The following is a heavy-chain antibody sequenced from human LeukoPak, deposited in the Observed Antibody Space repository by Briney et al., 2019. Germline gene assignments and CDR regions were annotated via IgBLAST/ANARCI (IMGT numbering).Heavy chain of an antibody. V-gene: IGHV3-15*01. CDR2: IKSKTDGGTT. D-gene: IGHD2-8*01. Sequence: GGSLRLSCAASGFTFSNAWMSWVRQAPGKGLEWVGRIKSKTDGGTTDYAAPVKGRFTISRDDSKNTLYLQMNSLRAEDTAVYYCARDRRSILYPPFDYWGQGTLVTVSS. J-gene: IGHJ4*02. CDR1: GFTFSNAW. CDR3: ARDRRSILYPPFDY.